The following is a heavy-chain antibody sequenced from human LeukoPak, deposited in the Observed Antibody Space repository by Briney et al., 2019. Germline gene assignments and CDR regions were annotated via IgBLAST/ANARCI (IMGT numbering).Heavy chain of an antibody. Sequence: GGSLRLSCAASGFTFDDYAMHWVRQAPGKGLEWVSLISGDGGSTYYADSVKGRFTISRGNSKNSLYLQMNSLRTEDTALYYCAKDLYCSGGNCYSPFDYWGQGTLVTVSS. CDR1: GFTFDDYA. J-gene: IGHJ4*02. D-gene: IGHD2-15*01. CDR2: ISGDGGST. V-gene: IGHV3-43*02. CDR3: AKDLYCSGGNCYSPFDY.